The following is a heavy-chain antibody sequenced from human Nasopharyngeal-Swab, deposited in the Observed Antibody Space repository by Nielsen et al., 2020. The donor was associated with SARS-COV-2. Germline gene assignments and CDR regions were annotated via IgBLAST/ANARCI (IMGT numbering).Heavy chain of an antibody. CDR3: ARGLVDVNMMLVVSGFSYWLDS. J-gene: IGHJ5*01. V-gene: IGHV4-34*01. CDR1: GGSFSDYS. CDR2: INHRGTT. D-gene: IGHD3-22*01. Sequence: SETLSLTCAVYGGSFSDYSWTWIRQTPGKGLEWIGEINHRGTTTYNPSLKSRVSISADTSKNQFSLNLSSVTAADTAVYYCARGLVDVNMMLVVSGFSYWLDSWGQGTLVTVSS.